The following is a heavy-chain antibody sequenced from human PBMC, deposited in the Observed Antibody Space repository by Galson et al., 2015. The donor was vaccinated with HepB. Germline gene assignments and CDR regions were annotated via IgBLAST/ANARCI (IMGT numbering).Heavy chain of an antibody. Sequence: ETLSLTCAVYGGSFSGYYWSWIRQPPGKGLEWIGEINHSGSTNYNPSLKSRVTISVDTSKNQFSLKLSSVTAADTAVYYCARGPRFIAARPPSYYYMDVWGKGTTVTVSS. J-gene: IGHJ6*03. V-gene: IGHV4-34*01. CDR2: INHSGST. D-gene: IGHD6-6*01. CDR3: ARGPRFIAARPPSYYYMDV. CDR1: GGSFSGYY.